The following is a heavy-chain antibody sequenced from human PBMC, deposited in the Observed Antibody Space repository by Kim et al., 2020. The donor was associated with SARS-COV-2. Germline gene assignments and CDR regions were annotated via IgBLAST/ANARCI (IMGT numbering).Heavy chain of an antibody. V-gene: IGHV4-31*01. CDR3: ARDLSGRAHFDY. J-gene: IGHJ4*02. D-gene: IGHD3-3*01. Sequence: YYNPSLKSQVTISVDTSKNQFSLKLSSVTAADTAVYYCARDLSGRAHFDYWGQGTLVTVSS.